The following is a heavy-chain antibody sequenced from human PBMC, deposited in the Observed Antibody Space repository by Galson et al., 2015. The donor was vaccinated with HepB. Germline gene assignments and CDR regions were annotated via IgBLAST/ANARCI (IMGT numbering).Heavy chain of an antibody. J-gene: IGHJ5*02. V-gene: IGHV1-18*01. CDR2: ISGYSGDT. CDR1: GYTFSSYG. D-gene: IGHD1-1*01. CDR3: AREGQLEP. Sequence: SVKVSCKASGYTFSSYGFSWVRQAPGQGLEWMGWISGYSGDTNYAQKLQGSVTMTRDISTSTAYMELRSLRSDDTAVYYCAREGQLEPWGQGTLVTVSS.